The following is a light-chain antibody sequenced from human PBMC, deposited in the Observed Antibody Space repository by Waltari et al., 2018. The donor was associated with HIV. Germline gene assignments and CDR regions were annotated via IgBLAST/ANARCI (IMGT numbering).Light chain of an antibody. J-gene: IGLJ2*01. V-gene: IGLV1-40*01. CDR1: NSNIGAPYD. Sequence: QSVLAQPPSVSGAPGQRVTISCTGTNSNIGAPYDVHWYQQLPGTAPKLLIYGNNNRPSGVPDRCSGSKSGTSASLAITGLQAEDEADFYCQSYDSSLGAWVFGGGTKLTVL. CDR2: GNN. CDR3: QSYDSSLGAWV.